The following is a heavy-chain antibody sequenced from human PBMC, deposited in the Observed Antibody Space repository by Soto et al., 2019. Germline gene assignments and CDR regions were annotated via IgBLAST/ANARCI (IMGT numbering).Heavy chain of an antibody. CDR3: AKDRGGGAVVPDY. CDR1: GFSFTTYG. V-gene: IGHV3-33*06. D-gene: IGHD2-21*01. Sequence: QVQLVESGGGVVQPGRSLRLSCAASGFSFTTYGMHWVRQAPGEGLEWVAVIWYDGSNKYYADSVKGRFTISRDTSKNTLYLKMNSLRAEDTAVYYGAKDRGGGAVVPDYWGQGTLVTVSS. J-gene: IGHJ4*02. CDR2: IWYDGSNK.